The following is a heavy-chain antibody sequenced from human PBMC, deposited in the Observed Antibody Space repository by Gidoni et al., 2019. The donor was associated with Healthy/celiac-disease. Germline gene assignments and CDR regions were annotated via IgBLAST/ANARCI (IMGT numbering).Heavy chain of an antibody. Sequence: EVQLVESGGGLVKPGGSLRLSCAASGFTFSSYSMNWVRQAPGKGLEWVSSISSSSSYIYYADSVKGRFTISRDNAKNSLYLQMNSLRAEDTAVYYCASVGGYYYDSSGYYGTHDAFDIWGQGTMVTVSS. CDR2: ISSSSSYI. V-gene: IGHV3-21*01. CDR3: ASVGGYYYDSSGYYGTHDAFDI. D-gene: IGHD3-22*01. J-gene: IGHJ3*02. CDR1: GFTFSSYS.